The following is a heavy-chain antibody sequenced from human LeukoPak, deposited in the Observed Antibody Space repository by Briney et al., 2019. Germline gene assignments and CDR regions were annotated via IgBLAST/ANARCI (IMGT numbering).Heavy chain of an antibody. Sequence: PGGSLRLSCAASGFTFSSYGMHWVRQAPGKGLEWVAFIRYDGSNKYYADSVKGRFTISRDNSKNTLYLQMNSLRAEDTAVYYCAKDQEGLQQQLGPLLDYWGQGTLVTVSS. CDR2: IRYDGSNK. D-gene: IGHD6-13*01. CDR3: AKDQEGLQQQLGPLLDY. J-gene: IGHJ4*02. CDR1: GFTFSSYG. V-gene: IGHV3-30*02.